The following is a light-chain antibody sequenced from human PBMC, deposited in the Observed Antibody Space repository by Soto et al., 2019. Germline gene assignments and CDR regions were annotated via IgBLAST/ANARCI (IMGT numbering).Light chain of an antibody. Sequence: DIPMTQSPSSLCASLGARVTITCRESQISSNFLNWYQQKPGKAPQLRIQAASTLQRGGPSRFSGSGSGKDVTRTISSLQTEDVETYDCQQTNSIPITFGQGTRLEIK. CDR3: QQTNSIPIT. J-gene: IGKJ5*01. CDR1: QISSNF. CDR2: AAS. V-gene: IGKV1-39*01.